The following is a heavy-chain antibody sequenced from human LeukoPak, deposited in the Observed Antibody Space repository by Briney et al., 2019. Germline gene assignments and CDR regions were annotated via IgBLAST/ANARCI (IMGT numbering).Heavy chain of an antibody. CDR1: GGSISSGGYY. J-gene: IGHJ3*02. D-gene: IGHD3-10*01. CDR2: IYYSGST. V-gene: IGHV4-31*03. Sequence: SETLSLTCTVSGGSISSGGYYLSWIRQHPGKGLEWIGYIYYSGSTYCNPSLKSRVTISVDTSKNQFSLKLSSVTAADTAVYYCARDPSYGSGLDIWGQGTMVTVSS. CDR3: ARDPSYGSGLDI.